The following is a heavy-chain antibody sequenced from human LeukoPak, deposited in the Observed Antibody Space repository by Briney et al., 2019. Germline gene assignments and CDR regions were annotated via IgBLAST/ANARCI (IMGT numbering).Heavy chain of an antibody. CDR1: GYTFTGYL. CDR3: VTNDVGLHTGLGY. J-gene: IGHJ4*02. Sequence: GASVKVSCKASGYTFTGYLLHWVRQAPGQGLEWMGWIDTKSGATKFAQKFQARVTMTSDTSITTAYMDLSSLTSDDTAVYYCVTNDVGLHTGLGYWGQGTLVTVSS. CDR2: IDTKSGAT. D-gene: IGHD1-26*01. V-gene: IGHV1-2*02.